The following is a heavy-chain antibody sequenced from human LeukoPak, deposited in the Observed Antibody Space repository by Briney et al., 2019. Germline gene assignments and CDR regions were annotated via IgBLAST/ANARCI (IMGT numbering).Heavy chain of an antibody. Sequence: SETLSLTYAVSGGSISSGGYSWRWIRKPPGKGLEWIGYIDHSGSTYYNPSLKSRVTISVDRSKNQFSLKLSSVTAADTAVYYCARVNALGGTVTTLGAFDIWGQGTMVTVSS. CDR1: GGSISSGGYS. D-gene: IGHD4-17*01. CDR2: IDHSGST. CDR3: ARVNALGGTVTTLGAFDI. J-gene: IGHJ3*02. V-gene: IGHV4-30-2*01.